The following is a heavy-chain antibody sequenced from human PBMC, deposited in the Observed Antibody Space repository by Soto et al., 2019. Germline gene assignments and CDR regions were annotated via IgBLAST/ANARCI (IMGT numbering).Heavy chain of an antibody. V-gene: IGHV1-69*01. CDR1: GGTFSSYA. CDR2: IIPIFGTA. J-gene: IGHJ3*02. CDR3: ARALLDYSDSSGLEHYAFDI. Sequence: QVQLVQSGAEVKKPGSSVKVSCKASGGTFSSYAISWVRQAPGQGLEWMGGIIPIFGTANYAQKFQGRVTIPADESTSTAYMELSSLRYKDTAVYYCARALLDYSDSSGLEHYAFDIWGQGTMVTVSS. D-gene: IGHD3-22*01.